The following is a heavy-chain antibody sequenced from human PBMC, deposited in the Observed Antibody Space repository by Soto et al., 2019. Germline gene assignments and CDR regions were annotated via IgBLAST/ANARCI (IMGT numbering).Heavy chain of an antibody. J-gene: IGHJ5*02. CDR2: IYYSGST. D-gene: IGHD6-13*01. CDR1: GGSISSGGYY. Sequence: SETLSLTCTVSGGSISSGGYYWSWIRQHPGKGLEWIGYIYYSGSTYYNPSLKSRVTISVDTSKNQFSLKLSSVTAADTAVYYCARAGAAAGLGFDWFDPWGQGTLVTVSS. CDR3: ARAGAAAGLGFDWFDP. V-gene: IGHV4-31*03.